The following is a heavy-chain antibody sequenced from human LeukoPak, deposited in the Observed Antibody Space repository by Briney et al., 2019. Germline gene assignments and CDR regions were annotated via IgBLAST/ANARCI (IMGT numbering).Heavy chain of an antibody. Sequence: GESLKISCKGSGYSFTSYWIGWVRQTPGKGLEWMGIIYPGDSDTRYSPSFQGQVTISVDKSISTAYLQWSGLKASDTAIYYCASGRTYCGGDCQNDAFDIWGQGTMVTVSS. CDR2: IYPGDSDT. D-gene: IGHD2-21*02. CDR3: ASGRTYCGGDCQNDAFDI. V-gene: IGHV5-51*01. J-gene: IGHJ3*02. CDR1: GYSFTSYW.